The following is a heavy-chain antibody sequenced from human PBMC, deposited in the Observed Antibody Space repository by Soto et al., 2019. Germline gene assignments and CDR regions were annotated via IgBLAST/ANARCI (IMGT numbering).Heavy chain of an antibody. D-gene: IGHD6-13*01. Sequence: QVHLVQSGAEVKKPGASVKVSCKASGYIFINYYIHWVRQAPGQGLEWIGIINPNGGSTNYAQKXXXXXXXXXXXXXXXXXXXLSSLRSDDTAVYYCARDLAAADYWGQGTLVTVSS. J-gene: IGHJ4*02. CDR2: INPNGGST. V-gene: IGHV1-46*01. CDR3: ARDLAAADY. CDR1: GYIFINYY.